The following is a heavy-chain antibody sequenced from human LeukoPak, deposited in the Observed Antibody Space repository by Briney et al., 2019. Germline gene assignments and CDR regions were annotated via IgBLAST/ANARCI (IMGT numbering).Heavy chain of an antibody. D-gene: IGHD3-16*02. CDR1: GGSFSGYY. Sequence: SETLSLTCAVYGGSFSGYYWSWIRQPPGKGLEWIGEINHSGSTNYNPSLKSRVTISEDTSKNQFSLKLSSVTAADTAVYYCARGSSRYSIWGQGTMVTVSS. CDR2: INHSGST. CDR3: ARGSSRYSI. J-gene: IGHJ3*02. V-gene: IGHV4-34*01.